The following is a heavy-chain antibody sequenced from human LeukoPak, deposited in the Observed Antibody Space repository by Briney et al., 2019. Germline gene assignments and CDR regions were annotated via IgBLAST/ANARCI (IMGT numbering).Heavy chain of an antibody. Sequence: VASVKVSCKASGYTFTGYYMHWVRQAPGQGLEWMGWINPNSGGTNYAQKFQGWVTMTRDTSISTAYMELSRLRSDDTAVYYCARGGYSSSWYRNWFDPWGQGTLVTVSS. CDR3: ARGGYSSSWYRNWFDP. D-gene: IGHD6-13*01. CDR2: INPNSGGT. CDR1: GYTFTGYY. J-gene: IGHJ5*02. V-gene: IGHV1-2*04.